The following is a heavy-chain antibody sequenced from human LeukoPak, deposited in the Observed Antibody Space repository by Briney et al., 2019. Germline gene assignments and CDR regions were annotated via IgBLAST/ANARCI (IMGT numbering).Heavy chain of an antibody. CDR2: IYPGGSDT. CDR3: AGGTPTAGSGFDY. Sequence: GESLKISCKGSGYSFTSYWIGLVRQMPGKGLEWMGIIYPGGSDTRYSPSFQGQVTISADKSISTAYLQWSSLKASDTAMYYCAGGTPTAGSGFDYWGQGTLVTVSS. V-gene: IGHV5-51*01. CDR1: GYSFTSYW. J-gene: IGHJ4*02. D-gene: IGHD1-26*01.